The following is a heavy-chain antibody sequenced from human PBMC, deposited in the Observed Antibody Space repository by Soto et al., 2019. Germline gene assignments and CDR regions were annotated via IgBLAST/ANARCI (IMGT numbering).Heavy chain of an antibody. CDR2: ISSSSSTI. D-gene: IGHD6-6*01. J-gene: IGHJ4*02. CDR3: ARDGAARDGFDY. CDR1: GFTFSSYS. Sequence: GGSLRLSCAASGFTFSSYSMNWVRQAPGKGLEWVSYISSSSSTIYYADAVKGRFTISRDNAKNSRNLQMNSLRAEETAVYYCARDGAARDGFDYWGQGTLVTVSS. V-gene: IGHV3-48*01.